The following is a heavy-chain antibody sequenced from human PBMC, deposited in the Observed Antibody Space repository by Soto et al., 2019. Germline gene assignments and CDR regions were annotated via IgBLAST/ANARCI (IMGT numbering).Heavy chain of an antibody. J-gene: IGHJ6*02. CDR2: IIPIFGTA. V-gene: IGHV1-69*12. CDR1: GGTFSNYA. D-gene: IGHD3-3*01. CDR3: ARGMVRFLDSLGVDV. Sequence: QVQLVQSGAEVKKPGSSVKVSCKASGGTFSNYAMSWVRQAPGQGLECMGGIIPIFGTANYAQKFQGRVTITADESTSTAYMELSSLRSEDTAVYYCARGMVRFLDSLGVDVWGQGTTVTVSS.